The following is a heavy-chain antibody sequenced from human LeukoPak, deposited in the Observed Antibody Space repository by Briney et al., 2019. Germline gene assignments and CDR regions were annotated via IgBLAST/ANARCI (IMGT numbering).Heavy chain of an antibody. CDR2: IKKDGSDK. J-gene: IGHJ3*01. CDR1: GFTFRNYW. CDR3: GGGAGGITNF. Sequence: PGGSLRLSCAASGFTFRNYWMNWVRQAPGKGLEWLANIKKDGSDKLYVDSVKGRFTISRDNANNLLYLQLNSLRAEATDVYYCGGGAGGITNFWVRGKMVTVS. V-gene: IGHV3-7*01. D-gene: IGHD2-8*01.